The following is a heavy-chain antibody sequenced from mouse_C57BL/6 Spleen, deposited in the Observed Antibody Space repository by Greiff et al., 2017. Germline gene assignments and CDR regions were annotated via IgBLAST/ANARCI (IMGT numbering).Heavy chain of an antibody. CDR2: IDPNSGGT. CDR3: ARGSYDGSSYNFDY. V-gene: IGHV1-72*01. Sequence: QVQLQQPGAELVKPGASVKLSCKASGYTFTSYWMHWVQQRPGRGLEWIGRIDPNSGGTKYNEKFKSKATLTVDRPSSTAYMQRSSLTSEDSAVYDCARGSYDGSSYNFDYWGQGTTLTVSS. CDR1: GYTFTSYW. J-gene: IGHJ2*01. D-gene: IGHD1-1*01.